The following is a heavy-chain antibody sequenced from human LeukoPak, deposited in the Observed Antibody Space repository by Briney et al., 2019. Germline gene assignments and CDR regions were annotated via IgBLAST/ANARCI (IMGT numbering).Heavy chain of an antibody. V-gene: IGHV4-30-2*01. D-gene: IGHD3-22*01. CDR2: IYHSGST. Sequence: SETLSLTCAVSGGSISSGGYSWSWIRQPPGKGLEWIGYIYHSGSTYYNPSLKSRVTISVDRSKNQFSLKLSSVTAADTAVYYRARGVPTYYYDSSGYFDYWGQGTLVTVSS. CDR3: ARGVPTYYYDSSGYFDY. J-gene: IGHJ4*02. CDR1: GGSISSGGYS.